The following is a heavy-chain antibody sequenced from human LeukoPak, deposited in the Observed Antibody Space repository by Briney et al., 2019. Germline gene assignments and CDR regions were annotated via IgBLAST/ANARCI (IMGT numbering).Heavy chain of an antibody. CDR3: ASVRTIWGSYRHDY. Sequence: SETPSLTCAVYGGSFSGYYWSWIRQPPGKGLEWIGEINHSGSTNYNPSLKSRVTISVDTSKNQFSLKLSSVTAADTAVYYCASVRTIWGSYRHDYWGQGTLVTVSS. CDR1: GGSFSGYY. D-gene: IGHD3-16*02. CDR2: INHSGST. V-gene: IGHV4-34*01. J-gene: IGHJ4*02.